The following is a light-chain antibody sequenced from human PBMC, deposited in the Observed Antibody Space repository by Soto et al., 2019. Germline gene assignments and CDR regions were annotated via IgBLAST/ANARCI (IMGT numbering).Light chain of an antibody. CDR1: SSDVGRYSY. CDR2: DVS. V-gene: IGLV2-11*01. Sequence: QSVLTQPRSVSGSPGQSVSISCTGTSSDVGRYSYVSWYQQHPGKAPKLMIYDVSERPSGVPDRFSGSKSGNTASLTISGLQAEGEADYYCSSYAGRNNNYVFGNGTKVTV. CDR3: SSYAGRNNNYV. J-gene: IGLJ1*01.